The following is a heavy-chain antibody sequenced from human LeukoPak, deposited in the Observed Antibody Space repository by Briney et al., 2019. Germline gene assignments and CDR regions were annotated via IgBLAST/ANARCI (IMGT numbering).Heavy chain of an antibody. J-gene: IGHJ1*01. CDR3: ARPADSSGYYYTEYFQH. D-gene: IGHD3-22*01. CDR2: INPNSGGT. V-gene: IGHV1-2*02. CDR1: GYTFTGYY. Sequence: GASVKVSCKASGYTFTGYYMHWVRQAPGQGLEWMGWINPNSGGTNYAEKFQGRVTMTRDTSISTAYMELSRLRSDDTAVYYCARPADSSGYYYTEYFQHWGQGTLVTVSS.